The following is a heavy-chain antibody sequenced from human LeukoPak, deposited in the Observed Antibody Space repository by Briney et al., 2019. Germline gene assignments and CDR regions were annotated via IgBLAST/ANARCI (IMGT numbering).Heavy chain of an antibody. D-gene: IGHD4-4*01. CDR3: ASHSNSLDY. V-gene: IGHV4-30-2*01. CDR1: GGSISSGGYS. J-gene: IGHJ4*02. CDR2: IYHSGST. Sequence: PSETLSLTCAVSGGSISSGGYSWSWIRQPPGKGLEWIGYIYHSGSTYYNPSLKSRVTISVDRSKNQFSLKLSSVTAADTAVYYCASHSNSLDYWGQGTLVTVSS.